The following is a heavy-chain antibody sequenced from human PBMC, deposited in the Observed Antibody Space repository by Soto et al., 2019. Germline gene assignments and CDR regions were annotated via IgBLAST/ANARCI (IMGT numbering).Heavy chain of an antibody. CDR3: ARVPLLWFGELLLSYYYYYGMDV. V-gene: IGHV1-18*01. CDR2: ISAYNGNT. Sequence: ASVKVSCKASGYTFTSYGMSWVRQDPGQGLEWMEWISAYNGNTNYAQKLQGRVTMTTDTSTSTAYMELRSLRSDDTAVYYCARVPLLWFGELLLSYYYYYGMDVWGQGTTVTVSS. D-gene: IGHD3-10*01. J-gene: IGHJ6*02. CDR1: GYTFTSYG.